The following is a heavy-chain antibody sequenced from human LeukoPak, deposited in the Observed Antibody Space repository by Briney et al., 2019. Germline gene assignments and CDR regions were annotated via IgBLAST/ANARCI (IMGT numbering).Heavy chain of an antibody. D-gene: IGHD1-1*01. V-gene: IGHV3-7*04. Sequence: GGSLRLSCAASGFTFSTYWMTWVRQAPGKGPEWVANIREDGSATYYVDSVRGRFTISRDNAKKSLYLQVNSLRAEDTAVYYCARVSPGYLAYDSWGQGTLVTVSS. CDR2: IREDGSAT. CDR1: GFTFSTYW. J-gene: IGHJ4*02. CDR3: ARVSPGYLAYDS.